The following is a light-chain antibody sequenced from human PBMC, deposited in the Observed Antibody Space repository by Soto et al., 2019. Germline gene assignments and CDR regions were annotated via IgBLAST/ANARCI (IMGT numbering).Light chain of an antibody. J-gene: IGLJ2*01. V-gene: IGLV1-44*01. CDR3: AAWDDSLNGVV. CDR2: STN. Sequence: QSVLTQPPSASGAPGQRVTISCSGSNSNIGTTTVNWYQHVPGTAPKLLIYSTNQRPSGVPDRFSGSRSGTPASLAISGLQSDDEADYYCAAWDDSLNGVVFGGGTKLTVL. CDR1: NSNIGTTT.